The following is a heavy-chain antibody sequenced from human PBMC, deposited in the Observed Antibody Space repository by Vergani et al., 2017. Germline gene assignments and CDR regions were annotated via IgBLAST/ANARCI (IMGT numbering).Heavy chain of an antibody. CDR1: GFTSAGYA. CDR2: ISWNSNSI. CDR3: AKDLGTSSGGGWFDP. V-gene: IGHV3-9*02. D-gene: IGHD6-6*01. J-gene: IGHJ5*02. Sequence: DVQLEESGGGLVLPGRSLRLSCVASGFTSAGYAMHWVRQAPGKGLEWVSGISWNSNSIGYADSVKGRFTLSRDNAKNSLYLQMNSLRAEDTALYYCAKDLGTSSGGGWFDPWGQGTLVTVSS.